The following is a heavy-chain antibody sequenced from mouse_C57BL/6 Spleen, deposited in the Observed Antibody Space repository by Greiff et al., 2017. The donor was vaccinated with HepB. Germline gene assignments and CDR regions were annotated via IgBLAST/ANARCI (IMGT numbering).Heavy chain of an antibody. CDR3: ARDHGYDDFGYFDY. J-gene: IGHJ2*01. CDR2: ISDGGSYT. CDR1: GFTFSSYA. V-gene: IGHV5-4*01. D-gene: IGHD2-2*01. Sequence: EVHLVESGGGLVKPGGSLKLSCAASGFTFSSYAMSWVRQTPEKRLEWVATISDGGSYTYYPDNVKGRFTITRDNAKNNLYLQMSHLKSEDTAMYYCARDHGYDDFGYFDYWGQGTTLTVSS.